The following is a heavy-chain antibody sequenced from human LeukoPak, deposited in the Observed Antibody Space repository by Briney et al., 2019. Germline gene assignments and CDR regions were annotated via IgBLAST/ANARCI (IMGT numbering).Heavy chain of an antibody. J-gene: IGHJ4*02. CDR3: SRGNYGSGNFYNWSPDFDY. CDR2: IYYRGST. CDR1: GYSISSGYY. Sequence: PSETLSLTCTVSGYSISSGYYWGWIRQPPGKGLEWIRYIYYRGSTTYNPSLKSRVAISVDTSKNQFSLKLNSVTAADTAVYYCSRGNYGSGNFYNWSPDFDYWGQGTLVTVSS. D-gene: IGHD3-10*01. V-gene: IGHV4-61*01.